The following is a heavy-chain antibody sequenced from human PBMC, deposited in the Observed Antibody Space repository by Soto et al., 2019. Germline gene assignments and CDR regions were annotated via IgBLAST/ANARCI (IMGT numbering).Heavy chain of an antibody. J-gene: IGHJ2*01. CDR1: GFTFSTYA. Sequence: QVQLVESGGGVVQPGRSLRLSCAASGFTFSTYAMHWVRQAPGKGLEWVTVISYDGSNKYYADSVKGRFTNSRDNSKNTLYLQMNSLRVEDTAVYYCAREIDGHTSLWGRGTLVTVSS. CDR3: AREIDGHTSL. V-gene: IGHV3-30-3*01. CDR2: ISYDGSNK.